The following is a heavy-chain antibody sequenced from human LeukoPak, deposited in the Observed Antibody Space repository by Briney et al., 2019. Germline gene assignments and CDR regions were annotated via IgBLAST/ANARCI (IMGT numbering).Heavy chain of an antibody. CDR3: ARDRSYDFWSGYSTPDY. CDR1: GFTFSSYA. D-gene: IGHD3-3*01. J-gene: IGHJ4*02. Sequence: GRSLRLSCAASGFTFSSYAMHWVRQAPGKGLEWVAVIWYDGSNKYYADSVKGRFTISRDNSKNTLDLQMNSLRAEDTAVYYCARDRSYDFWSGYSTPDYWGQGTLVTVSS. V-gene: IGHV3-33*08. CDR2: IWYDGSNK.